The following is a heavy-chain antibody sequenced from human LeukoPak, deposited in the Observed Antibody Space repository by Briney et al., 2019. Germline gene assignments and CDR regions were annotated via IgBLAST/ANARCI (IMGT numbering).Heavy chain of an antibody. D-gene: IGHD3-22*01. CDR2: INPSSGST. Sequence: ASVKVSCKASGYTFSYYYMHWVRQAPGQGLAWMGLINPSSGSTNYAQNFQGRVTLTRDTSTSTVYMELNSLRSEDTAVYYCAKWDDSSGFSLWGQGSLVTVSS. J-gene: IGHJ4*02. CDR1: GYTFSYYY. V-gene: IGHV1-46*01. CDR3: AKWDDSSGFSL.